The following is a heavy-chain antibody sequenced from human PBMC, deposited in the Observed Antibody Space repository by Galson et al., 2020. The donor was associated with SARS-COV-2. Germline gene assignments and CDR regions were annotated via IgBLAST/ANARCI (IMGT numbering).Heavy chain of an antibody. CDR1: GVSVNSANYY. Sequence: SETLSLTCAVSGVSVNSANYYWTWIRQSPGKGLEWIGFISFNGNTHHSPSLKSRVTISADTSQNQFSLTLTSVTAADTAVYYCAIEHFTIFSTSYGLDVWGQGTTVTVSS. CDR3: AIEHFTIFSTSYGLDV. D-gene: IGHD3-3*01. J-gene: IGHJ6*02. V-gene: IGHV4-61*01. CDR2: ISFNGNT.